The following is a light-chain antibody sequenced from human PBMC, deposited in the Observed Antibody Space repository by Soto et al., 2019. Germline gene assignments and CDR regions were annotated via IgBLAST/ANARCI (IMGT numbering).Light chain of an antibody. J-gene: IGKJ5*01. CDR3: QQRSNCPRST. V-gene: IGKV3-11*02. CDR2: DSS. CDR1: QSGRSY. Sequence: ESMLTQSPATLSLSHGDRASLXXRASQSGRSYLAWYQQKPGQPPRLXXFDSSNGAPGVPARFSGSSSGSDVTLTIISLEPDDFAVYYCQQRSNCPRSTFGQGTRLDIK.